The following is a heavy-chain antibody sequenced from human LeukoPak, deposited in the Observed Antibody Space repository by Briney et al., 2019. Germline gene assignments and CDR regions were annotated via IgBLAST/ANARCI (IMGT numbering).Heavy chain of an antibody. CDR3: AKGAYDYIEMGYSDY. CDR1: GFSLSNSA. D-gene: IGHD5-12*01. V-gene: IGHV3-23*01. CDR2: IVASSGST. Sequence: GGSLRLSCAASGFSLSNSAMNWVRQAPGEGLEWLSLIVASSGSTFYADSVKGRFTISRDNSKNTLYLQMHSLRADDTAVYYCAKGAYDYIEMGYSDYWGQGTLVTVSS. J-gene: IGHJ4*02.